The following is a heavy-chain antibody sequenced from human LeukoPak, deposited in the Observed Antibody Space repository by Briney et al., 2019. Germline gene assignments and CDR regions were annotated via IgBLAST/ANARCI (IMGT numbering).Heavy chain of an antibody. D-gene: IGHD4-4*01. V-gene: IGHV4-34*01. Sequence: PSETLSLTCAVYGGSFSGYYWSWIRQPPGKGLEWIGEINHSGSTNYNPSLKSRVTISVDTSKNQFSLKLSSVTAADTAVYYCARGGYSNYGMDVWGQGTTVTVSS. CDR1: GGSFSGYY. CDR2: INHSGST. CDR3: ARGGYSNYGMDV. J-gene: IGHJ6*02.